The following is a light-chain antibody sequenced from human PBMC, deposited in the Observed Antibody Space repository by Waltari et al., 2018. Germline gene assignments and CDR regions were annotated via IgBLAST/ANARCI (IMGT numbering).Light chain of an antibody. J-gene: IGLJ7*01. V-gene: IGLV2-11*01. CDR2: DVH. CDR1: SSDIGSYHF. CDR3: CAYAGSNIFV. Sequence: QSALTQPRSVSGSPGQSVTISCTGTSSDIGSYHFVSWYQQQSGKAPKVFIYDVHGRPSGVPGRCSGSRSGNTASLAISRLQADDEGEDYCCAYAGSNIFVFGGGTQLTVL.